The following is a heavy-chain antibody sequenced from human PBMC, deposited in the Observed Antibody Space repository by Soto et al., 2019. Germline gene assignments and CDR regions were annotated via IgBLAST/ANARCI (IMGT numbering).Heavy chain of an antibody. J-gene: IGHJ4*02. CDR2: ISGGGGST. CDR1: GFRFSIYA. D-gene: IGHD3-22*01. V-gene: IGHV3-23*01. Sequence: HPGGSLRLSCAASGFRFSIYAMNWARKAPGKGLEWVSGISGGGGSTYYADSVKGRFTISRDNSKNTLYLQMNSLRVEDTAVYYCAKDPTSYDSSAQFDSWGQGTLVTVSS. CDR3: AKDPTSYDSSAQFDS.